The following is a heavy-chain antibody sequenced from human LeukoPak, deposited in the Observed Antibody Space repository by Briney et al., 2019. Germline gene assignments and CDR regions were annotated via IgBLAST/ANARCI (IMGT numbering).Heavy chain of an antibody. J-gene: IGHJ4*02. CDR1: GGSISSGDYY. Sequence: PSETLSLTCTVSGGSISSGDYYWSWIRQPPGKGLEWIGYIYYSGSTYYNPSLKSRVTISVDTSKNQFSLKLSSVTAAGTAVYYCARSTRLAAAGFDYWGQGTLVTVSS. D-gene: IGHD6-13*01. CDR3: ARSTRLAAAGFDY. CDR2: IYYSGST. V-gene: IGHV4-30-4*01.